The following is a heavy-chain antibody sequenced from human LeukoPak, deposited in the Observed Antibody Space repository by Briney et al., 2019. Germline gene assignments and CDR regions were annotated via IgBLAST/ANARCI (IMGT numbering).Heavy chain of an antibody. Sequence: ASEKVSCKASGYTFTSYGISWVRQAPGQGLEWMGWISAYNGNTNYAQKLQGRVTMTTDTSTSTAYMELRSLRSDDTAVYYCARGVIEWELLKGDAFDIWGQGTMVTVSS. D-gene: IGHD1-26*01. CDR3: ARGVIEWELLKGDAFDI. J-gene: IGHJ3*02. V-gene: IGHV1-18*01. CDR1: GYTFTSYG. CDR2: ISAYNGNT.